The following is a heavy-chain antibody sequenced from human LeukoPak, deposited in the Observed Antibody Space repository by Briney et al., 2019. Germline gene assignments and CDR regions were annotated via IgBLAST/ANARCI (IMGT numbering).Heavy chain of an antibody. D-gene: IGHD3-9*01. CDR2: IYTNEIT. J-gene: IGHJ6*02. CDR1: GGSTTNYY. Sequence: SETLSLTCTVSGGSTTNYYWSWIRQPAGKGLEWIGRIYTNEITNYNPSLKSRVTMSVDTSKNQFSLNLSSVTAADTAVYYCARSAYFDWLLDPYGMDVWGQGTTVTVSS. CDR3: ARSAYFDWLLDPYGMDV. V-gene: IGHV4-4*07.